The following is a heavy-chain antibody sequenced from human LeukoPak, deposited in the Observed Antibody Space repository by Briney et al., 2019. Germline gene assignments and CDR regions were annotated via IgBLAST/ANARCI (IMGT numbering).Heavy chain of an antibody. V-gene: IGHV1-2*06. CDR3: ARDQTYYYDSSGFP. CDR2: INPNSGST. Sequence: ASVKVSCKASGYTFTGYYMHWVRQAPGQGLEWMGRINPNSGSTNYAQKFQGRVTMTRDTSISTAYMELSRLRSDDTAVYYCARDQTYYYDSSGFPWGQGTLVTVSS. CDR1: GYTFTGYY. J-gene: IGHJ4*02. D-gene: IGHD3-22*01.